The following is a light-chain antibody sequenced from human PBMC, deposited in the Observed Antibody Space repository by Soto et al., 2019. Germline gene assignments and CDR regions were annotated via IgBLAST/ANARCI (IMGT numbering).Light chain of an antibody. CDR1: QSMRTY. J-gene: IGKJ1*01. V-gene: IGKV1-39*01. CDR3: QQSYSTPWT. CDR2: AAS. Sequence: DIQMTQSPASLSPLVGDRVTITCRASQSMRTYLNWYQKKPGKDPNILIHAASSLQSGVPSRFSGSGSGTDFNLTISSLQTEDFATYDCQQSYSTPWTFGQGTKGDIK.